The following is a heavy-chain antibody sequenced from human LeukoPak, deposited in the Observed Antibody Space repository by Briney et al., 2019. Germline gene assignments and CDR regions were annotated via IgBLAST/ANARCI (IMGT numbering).Heavy chain of an antibody. J-gene: IGHJ4*02. CDR2: INPNSGDT. CDR3: ARANPLYCSSTTCLFDY. Sequence: GASVKVSCKASGYTFTGYYMHWERQAPGQGFEWMGWINPNSGDTNYAQKFQGRVTMTRDTSISTAHMELSRLRSDDTAVYYCARANPLYCSSTTCLFDYWGQGTLVTVS. CDR1: GYTFTGYY. V-gene: IGHV1-2*02. D-gene: IGHD2-2*01.